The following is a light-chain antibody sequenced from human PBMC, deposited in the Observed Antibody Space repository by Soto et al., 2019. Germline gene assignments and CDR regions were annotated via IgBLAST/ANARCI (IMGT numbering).Light chain of an antibody. CDR2: RNN. CDR1: SSNIGSAY. Sequence: QSVLTQPPSASGTPGQPVTISCSGRSSNIGSAYIYWYQHLPGTAPKLLIYRNNQRPSGVPDRFSASKSGTSASLAISGLRSEDDADYYCAAWDDSLVVFGGGTKLTVL. J-gene: IGLJ2*01. CDR3: AAWDDSLVV. V-gene: IGLV1-47*01.